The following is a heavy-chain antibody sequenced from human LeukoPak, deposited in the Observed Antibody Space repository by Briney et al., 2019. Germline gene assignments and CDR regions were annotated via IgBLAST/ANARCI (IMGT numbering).Heavy chain of an antibody. CDR3: ARDASFWAFDY. CDR2: IKQDGNEK. D-gene: IGHD3-3*01. CDR1: GFTFSTYW. V-gene: IGHV3-7*03. J-gene: IGHJ4*02. Sequence: GSLRLSCAASGFTFSTYWMNWVRQAPGKGLEWVANIKQDGNEKYYVDSAKGRFTISRDNAKNSLYLQMNSLRAEDTAIYYCARDASFWAFDYWGQGTLVTVSS.